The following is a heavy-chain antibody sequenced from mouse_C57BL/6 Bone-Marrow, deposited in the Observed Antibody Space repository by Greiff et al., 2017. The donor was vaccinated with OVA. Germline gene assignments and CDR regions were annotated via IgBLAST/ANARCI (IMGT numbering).Heavy chain of an antibody. Sequence: EVQLQQSGAELVRPGASVKLSCTASGFNIKDDYMHWVKQRPEQGLEWIGWIDPENGDTEYASKFQGKATITADTSSNTAYLQLSSLTSEDTAVYYCTPYYYVSRRAWFAYWGQGTLVTVSA. V-gene: IGHV14-4*01. CDR2: IDPENGDT. CDR3: TPYYYVSRRAWFAY. J-gene: IGHJ3*01. D-gene: IGHD1-1*01. CDR1: GFNIKDDY.